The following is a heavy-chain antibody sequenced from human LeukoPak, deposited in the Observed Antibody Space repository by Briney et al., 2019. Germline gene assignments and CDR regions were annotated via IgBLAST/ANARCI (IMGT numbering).Heavy chain of an antibody. D-gene: IGHD6-13*01. J-gene: IGHJ6*02. Sequence: PSETLSLTCTVSGGSISSYYWSWIRQPAGKGLEWIGRIYTSGSTNYNPSLKSRVTMSVDTSKNQFSLKLSSVTAADTAVHYCARDPAGTDYYYYYGMDVWGQGTTVTVSS. CDR2: IYTSGST. V-gene: IGHV4-4*07. CDR1: GGSISSYY. CDR3: ARDPAGTDYYYYYGMDV.